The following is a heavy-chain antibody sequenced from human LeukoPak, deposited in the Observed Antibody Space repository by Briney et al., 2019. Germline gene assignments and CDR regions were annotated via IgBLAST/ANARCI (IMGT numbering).Heavy chain of an antibody. V-gene: IGHV4-59*01. CDR1: GGSISSYY. CDR3: ARGADYYDSSGYYYGD. J-gene: IGHJ4*02. D-gene: IGHD3-22*01. Sequence: PSETLSLTCTVSGGSISSYYWSWIRQPPGKGLEWIGYIYYSGSTNYNPSLKSRVTISVDTSKNQFSLKLSSVTAADTAVYYCARGADYYDSSGYYYGDWGQGTLVTVSS. CDR2: IYYSGST.